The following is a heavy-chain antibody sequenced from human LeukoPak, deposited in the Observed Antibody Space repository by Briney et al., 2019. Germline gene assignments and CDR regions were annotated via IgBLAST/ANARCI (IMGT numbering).Heavy chain of an antibody. CDR2: ISSNGGST. V-gene: IGHV3-64*01. CDR1: GFTFSSYA. J-gene: IGHJ4*02. CDR3: ARAGTVGLLLPLGDY. Sequence: PGGSLRLSCAASGFTFSSYAMHWVRQAPGKGLEYVSAISSNGGSTYYANSVKGRFTISRDNSKNTLYLRMGSLRAEDMAVYYCARAGTVGLLLPLGDYWGQGTLVTVSS. D-gene: IGHD3-22*01.